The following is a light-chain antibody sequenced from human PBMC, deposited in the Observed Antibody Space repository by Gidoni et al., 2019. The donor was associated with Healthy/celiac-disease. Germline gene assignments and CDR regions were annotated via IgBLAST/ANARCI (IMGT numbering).Light chain of an antibody. J-gene: IGKJ1*01. CDR2: GAS. CDR1: QSVSSSY. V-gene: IGKV3-20*01. Sequence: EIVLTQSPRTLSLSPGERATLSCRASQSVSSSYLAWYQQKPGQAPRLLIYGASSRATGIPDRLSGSGSGTDFTLTISRLEPEDFAVYYCQQYDSSPVTFXQXTKVEIK. CDR3: QQYDSSPVT.